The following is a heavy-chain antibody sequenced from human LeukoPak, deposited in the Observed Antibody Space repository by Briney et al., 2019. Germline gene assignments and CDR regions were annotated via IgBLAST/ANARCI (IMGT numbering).Heavy chain of an antibody. D-gene: IGHD3-9*01. CDR2: ISGSGGST. J-gene: IGHJ4*02. V-gene: IGHV3-23*01. CDR3: AKGRLDWLSLDY. Sequence: PGGSLRLSCAASGFTFSSYAMSWVRQAPGKELEWVSAISGSGGSTYYADSVKGRFTISRDNSKNTLYLQMNSLRAEDTAVYYCAKGRLDWLSLDYWGQGTLVTVSS. CDR1: GFTFSSYA.